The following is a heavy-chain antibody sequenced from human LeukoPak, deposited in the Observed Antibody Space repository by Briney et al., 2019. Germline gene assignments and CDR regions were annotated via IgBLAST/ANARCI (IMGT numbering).Heavy chain of an antibody. CDR2: IYTSGST. V-gene: IGHV4-61*02. J-gene: IGHJ4*02. CDR1: GGSISSGSYY. Sequence: SETLSLTCTVSGGSISSGSYYWSWIRQPAGKGLEWIGRIYTSGSTNYNPSLKSRVTISVDTSKNQFSLKLSSVTAADTAVHYCARALGGYFDYWGQGTLVTVSS. D-gene: IGHD3-16*01. CDR3: ARALGGYFDY.